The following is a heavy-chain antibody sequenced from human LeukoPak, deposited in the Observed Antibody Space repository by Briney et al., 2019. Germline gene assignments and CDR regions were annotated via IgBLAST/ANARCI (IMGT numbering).Heavy chain of an antibody. Sequence: PGGALRLSCAASVLTFSEYYISWIRQAAGRGVGWVSYISSSGCTIYYAESVKGRFTISRDNAKNSLYLQMNSLRAEDTAVYYCARSERVPMVTDFFDYWGQGTLVTVSS. D-gene: IGHD5-18*01. V-gene: IGHV3-11*01. J-gene: IGHJ4*02. CDR2: ISSSGCTI. CDR3: ARSERVPMVTDFFDY. CDR1: VLTFSEYY.